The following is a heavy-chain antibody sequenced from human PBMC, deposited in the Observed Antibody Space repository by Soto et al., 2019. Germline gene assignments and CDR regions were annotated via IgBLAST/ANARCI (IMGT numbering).Heavy chain of an antibody. D-gene: IGHD1-20*01. CDR3: ATVHNTSRSFNF. CDR2: TGLSGRTT. V-gene: IGHV3-23*01. Sequence: EVQLLESGGGLVQPGGSLRLSCVASGLTFSVSAMTWVRQAPGKGLEWVSTTGLSGRTTYYGDSVKGRFTVSRYNSKNTLDLQMSSLRAEDTAVYYFATVHNTSRSFNFWGRGTLVTLSS. CDR1: GLTFSVSA. J-gene: IGHJ4*02.